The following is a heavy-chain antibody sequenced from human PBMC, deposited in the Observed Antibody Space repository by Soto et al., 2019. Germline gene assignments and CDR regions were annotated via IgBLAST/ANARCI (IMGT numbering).Heavy chain of an antibody. CDR3: ARSPYIVVVPAASSWFDP. Sequence: ASVKVSCKASGYTFTSYGISWVRQAPGQGLEWMGWISAYNGNTNYAQKLQGRVTMTTETSTSTAYMELRSLRSDDTAVYYCARSPYIVVVPAASSWFDPWGQGTLVTVSS. D-gene: IGHD2-2*01. V-gene: IGHV1-18*01. CDR1: GYTFTSYG. J-gene: IGHJ5*02. CDR2: ISAYNGNT.